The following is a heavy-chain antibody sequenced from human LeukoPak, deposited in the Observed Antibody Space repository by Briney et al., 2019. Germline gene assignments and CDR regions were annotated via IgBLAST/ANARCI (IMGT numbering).Heavy chain of an antibody. J-gene: IGHJ3*02. V-gene: IGHV3-74*01. CDR2: INTDGSST. Sequence: PGGSLRLSCSASGFTFGDHAMSWVRQAPGKGLVWVSRINTDGSSTSYAHSVKGRFTISRANAKKTLYLQMNSLRAEDTAVYYCVNDYADAFDIWGQGTMVTVSS. CDR1: GFTFGDHA. D-gene: IGHD4-17*01. CDR3: VNDYADAFDI.